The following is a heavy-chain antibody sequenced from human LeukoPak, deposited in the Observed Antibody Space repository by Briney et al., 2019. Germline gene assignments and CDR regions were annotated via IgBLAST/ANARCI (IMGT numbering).Heavy chain of an antibody. D-gene: IGHD3-22*01. V-gene: IGHV3-20*04. CDR3: ARDRKTYYYDSSGYPHDY. J-gene: IGHJ4*02. CDR1: GFTFDDYG. CDR2: INWNGGST. Sequence: RAGGSLRLSCAASGFTFDDYGMSLVRQAPGKGLEWVSGINWNGGSTGYADSVKGRFTISRDNAKNSLYLQMNSLRAEDTALYYCARDRKTYYYDSSGYPHDYWGQGTLVTVSS.